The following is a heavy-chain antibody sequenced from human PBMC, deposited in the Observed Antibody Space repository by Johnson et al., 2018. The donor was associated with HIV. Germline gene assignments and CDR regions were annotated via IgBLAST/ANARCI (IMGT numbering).Heavy chain of an antibody. CDR3: AKDHRITIFGVVIGDDAFDI. J-gene: IGHJ3*02. V-gene: IGHV3-13*01. D-gene: IGHD3-3*01. CDR2: IGTAGDT. CDR1: GFTFDDYG. Sequence: VQLVESGGGVVRPGGSLRLSCAASGFTFDDYGMSWVRQAPGKGLEWVSAIGTAGDTYYPGSVKGRFTISRENAKNSLYLQMNSLRAGDTAVYYCAKDHRITIFGVVIGDDAFDIWGQGTMVTVSS.